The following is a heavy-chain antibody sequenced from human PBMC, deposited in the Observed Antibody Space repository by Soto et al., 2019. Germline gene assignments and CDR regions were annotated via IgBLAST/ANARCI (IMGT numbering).Heavy chain of an antibody. CDR3: ARDPRAARFYYHHGMDV. D-gene: IGHD2-15*01. CDR2: ISYDGRNN. Sequence: GGSLILSFAASGFTFSSYAMNWVRQAPGKGLEWVAVISYDGRNNDHSEKGRGTFTMYKDNSNNKMNMQRNGVRVEDTSVYYCARDPRAARFYYHHGMDVWGQGTTVTVSS. V-gene: IGHV3-30*04. J-gene: IGHJ6*02. CDR1: GFTFSSYA.